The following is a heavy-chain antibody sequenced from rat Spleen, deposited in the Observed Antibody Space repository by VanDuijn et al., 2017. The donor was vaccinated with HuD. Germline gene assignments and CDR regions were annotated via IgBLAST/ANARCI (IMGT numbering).Heavy chain of an antibody. V-gene: IGHV5S13*01. CDR1: GFTFSNSG. J-gene: IGHJ2*01. Sequence: EVQLVESGGGLVQPGRSLKLSCAVSGFTFSNSGLAWVRQAPTKGLEWVASITNSGGSTYYRDSVKGRFTISRDNAKSTLSLQMDSLRSEDTATYYCARETGYNSYFDYWGQGVMVTVSS. D-gene: IGHD1-4*01. CDR2: ITNSGGST. CDR3: ARETGYNSYFDY.